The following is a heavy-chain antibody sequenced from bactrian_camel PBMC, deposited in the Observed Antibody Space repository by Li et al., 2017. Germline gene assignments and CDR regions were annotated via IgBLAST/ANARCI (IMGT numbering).Heavy chain of an antibody. CDR3: AADVVPGNYRDRLSYRYNY. V-gene: IGHV3S26*01. D-gene: IGHD4*01. CDR1: GPVYSHYC. Sequence: HVQLVESGGGSVQAGGSLRLSCATSGPVYSHYCMAWFRQVPGQERERVAAIDADGTTSYVDSVEDRFTVSEDNAKNILYLQMNNLKPEDTAMYYCAADVVPGNYRDRLSYRYNYWGQGTQVTVS. CDR2: IDADGTT. J-gene: IGHJ4*01.